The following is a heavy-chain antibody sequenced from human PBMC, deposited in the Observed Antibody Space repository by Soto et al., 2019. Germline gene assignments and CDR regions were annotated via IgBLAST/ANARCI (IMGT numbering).Heavy chain of an antibody. V-gene: IGHV3-49*04. CDR1: GFTFGDYA. CDR2: IRSKAYGGTT. D-gene: IGHD1-26*01. CDR3: TRDPWELGDYYYYYGMDV. J-gene: IGHJ6*02. Sequence: SCTASGFTFGDYAMSWVRQAPGKGLEWVGFIRSKAYGGTTEYAASVKGRFTISRDDSKSIAYLQMNSLKTEDTAVYYCTRDPWELGDYYYYYGMDVWGQGTTVTVSS.